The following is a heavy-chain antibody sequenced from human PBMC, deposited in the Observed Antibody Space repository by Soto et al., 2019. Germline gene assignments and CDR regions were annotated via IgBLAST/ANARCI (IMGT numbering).Heavy chain of an antibody. CDR3: ARSGGYDYIWGSYRSDAFDI. J-gene: IGHJ3*02. D-gene: IGHD3-16*02. V-gene: IGHV1-8*01. CDR2: MNPNSGNT. Sequence: ATGQGLEWMGWMNPNSGNTGYAQKFQGRVTMTRNTSISTAYMELSSLRSEDTAVYYCARSGGYDYIWGSYRSDAFDIWGQGTMVTVSS.